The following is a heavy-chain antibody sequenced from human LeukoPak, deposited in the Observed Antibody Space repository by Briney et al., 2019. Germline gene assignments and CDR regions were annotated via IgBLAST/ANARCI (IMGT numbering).Heavy chain of an antibody. D-gene: IGHD3-22*01. CDR1: GFTFSNYW. V-gene: IGHV3-7*01. CDR3: ARDLGSGFFGYAFDI. CDR2: IKQDGSET. J-gene: IGHJ3*02. Sequence: GGSLRLSCAASGFTFSNYWTTWVRQAPGKGLEWVANIKQDGSETYYVDSVKGRFTISRDNAKNSLYLHMNSLRAEDTAVYYCARDLGSGFFGYAFDIWGQGTMVTVSS.